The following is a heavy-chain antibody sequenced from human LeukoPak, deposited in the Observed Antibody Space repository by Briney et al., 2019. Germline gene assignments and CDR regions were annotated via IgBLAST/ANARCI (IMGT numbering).Heavy chain of an antibody. D-gene: IGHD1-26*01. J-gene: IGHJ4*02. CDR1: GFTFSSYG. CDR3: VRDRIHIVGATHFDY. CDR2: IRYDGSDK. Sequence: PGGSLRLSCAASGFTFSSYGLHWVRQAPGKGLEWVAFIRYDGSDKYYADSVKGRFTISRDNAKNSLSLQMSSLRAEDTAVYYCVRDRIHIVGATHFDYWGQGTLVTVSS. V-gene: IGHV3-30*02.